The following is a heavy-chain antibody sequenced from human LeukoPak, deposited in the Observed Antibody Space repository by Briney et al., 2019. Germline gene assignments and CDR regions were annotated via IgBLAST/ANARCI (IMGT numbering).Heavy chain of an antibody. D-gene: IGHD5-24*01. J-gene: IGHJ4*02. CDR3: ARGRGWLQSTPFDY. V-gene: IGHV4-59*01. CDR1: GGSMSSYY. Sequence: KPSETLSLTCTVSGGSMSSYYWSWIRQPPGKGLEWIGYIYDSGRTNYNPSLKSRVTISVDTSKNQFSLKLSSVTAADTAVYYCARGRGWLQSTPFDYWGQGTLVTVSS. CDR2: IYDSGRT.